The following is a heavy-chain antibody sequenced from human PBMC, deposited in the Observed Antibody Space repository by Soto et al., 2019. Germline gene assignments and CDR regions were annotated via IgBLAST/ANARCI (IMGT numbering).Heavy chain of an antibody. J-gene: IGHJ4*02. Sequence: EVQLVESGGGLVQPGGSLRLSCAVSGFTVSSNNMNWVRQAPGKGLEWVSVIYTGGSTYYADSVKGRFTISRDNSKNTLYLQMNSLRAEDTDLYYCARDGAVAGIDNWGQGTLVTVSS. CDR1: GFTVSSNN. D-gene: IGHD6-19*01. V-gene: IGHV3-66*01. CDR2: IYTGGST. CDR3: ARDGAVAGIDN.